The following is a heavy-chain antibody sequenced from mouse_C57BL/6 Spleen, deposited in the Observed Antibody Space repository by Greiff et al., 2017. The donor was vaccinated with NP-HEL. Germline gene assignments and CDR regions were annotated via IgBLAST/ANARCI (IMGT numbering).Heavy chain of an antibody. V-gene: IGHV5-17*01. CDR1: GFTFSDYG. CDR2: ISSGSSTI. D-gene: IGHD6-1*01. CDR3: ARDSPYFDY. J-gene: IGHJ2*01. Sequence: DVKLVESGGGLVKPGGSLKLSCAASGFTFSDYGMHWVRQAPEKELEWVAYISSGSSTIYYADTVKGRFTISRDNAKNTLFLQMTSLRSEDTAMYYCARDSPYFDYWGQGTTLTVSS.